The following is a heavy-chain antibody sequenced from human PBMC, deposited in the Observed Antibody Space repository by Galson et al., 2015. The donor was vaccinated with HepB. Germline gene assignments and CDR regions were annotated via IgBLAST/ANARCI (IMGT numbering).Heavy chain of an antibody. CDR2: INAGNGNT. CDR3: ARDPLSSPTFRTKKLASPPY. J-gene: IGHJ4*02. D-gene: IGHD3-10*02. Sequence: SVKVSCKASGYTFTSYAMHWVRQAPGQRLEWMGWINAGNGNTKYSQKFQGRVTITRDTSASTAYMELSSLRSEDTAVYYCARDPLSSPTFRTKKLASPPYWGQGTLVTVSS. V-gene: IGHV1-3*01. CDR1: GYTFTSYA.